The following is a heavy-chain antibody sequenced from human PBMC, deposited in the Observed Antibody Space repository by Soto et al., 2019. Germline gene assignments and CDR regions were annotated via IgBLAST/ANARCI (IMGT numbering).Heavy chain of an antibody. CDR3: AQALYARSSEWRYYHGLDV. D-gene: IGHD2-8*01. CDR1: GFTFSGYA. V-gene: IGHV3-23*01. Sequence: EVQLLESGGGLVQPGESLRLSCAASGFTFSGYAMNWVRQAPEKGLEWVSVITGTCGRTYYADSVKGRLTISRDNSKNPLYLQIHSLRAEDTAVYYCAQALYARSSEWRYYHGLDVCGQGTTVTVSS. CDR2: ITGTCGRT. J-gene: IGHJ6*02.